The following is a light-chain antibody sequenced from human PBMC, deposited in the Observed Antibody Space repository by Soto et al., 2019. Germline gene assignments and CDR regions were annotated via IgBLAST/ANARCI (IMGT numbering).Light chain of an antibody. Sequence: QSVLTQPPSVSGAPGQRVTISCTGSSSNIGANYGVHWYQHRQGTAPKLLIFGNNNRPSGVPDRFSGSKSGTSTSLAFTGPQAEYEGDYYCQSYDSTLSSRYVFGTGTKLTV. CDR3: QSYDSTLSSRYV. CDR1: SSNIGANYG. V-gene: IGLV1-40*01. J-gene: IGLJ1*01. CDR2: GNN.